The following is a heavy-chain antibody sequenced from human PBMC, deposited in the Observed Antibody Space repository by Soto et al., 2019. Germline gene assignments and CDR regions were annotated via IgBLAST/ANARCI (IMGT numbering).Heavy chain of an antibody. D-gene: IGHD2-15*01. V-gene: IGHV1-69*01. CDR3: AGSHGGSSSLDIDYYYYYGMDV. CDR1: GGTFSSYA. J-gene: IGHJ6*02. Sequence: QVQLVQSGAEVKKPGSSVKVSCKAPGGTFSSYAINWVRQAPGQGLEWMGGIIPIFGTAKYAQKFQGRVTMTTDDCTSTGHMELRSLRAEDKAAYYCAGSHGGSSSLDIDYYYYYGMDVWGQGTAVTVSS. CDR2: IIPIFGTA.